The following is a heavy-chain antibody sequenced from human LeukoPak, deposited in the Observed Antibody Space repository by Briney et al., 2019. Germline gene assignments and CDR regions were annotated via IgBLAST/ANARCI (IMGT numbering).Heavy chain of an antibody. CDR3: ARDLSDVEGYNWFDP. V-gene: IGHV4-4*07. J-gene: IGHJ5*02. D-gene: IGHD3-16*01. CDR1: GGSISSYY. Sequence: SETLSLTCTVSGGSISSYYWSWIRQPAEKGLEWIGRIYTSGSTNYNPSPKSRVTMSVDTSKNQFSLKLSSVTAADTAVYYCARDLSDVEGYNWFDPRGQGTLVTVSS. CDR2: IYTSGST.